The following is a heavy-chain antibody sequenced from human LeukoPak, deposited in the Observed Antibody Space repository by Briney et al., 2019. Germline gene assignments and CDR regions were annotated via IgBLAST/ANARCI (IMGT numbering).Heavy chain of an antibody. Sequence: PSETLSLTCTVSGTSMNSITYYWAWIRQPPGKGLEWIGSIYYSGSTYYNPSLKSRVTISVDTSKNQFSLKLSSVTAADTAVYYCASPGPMGSSGFDYWGQGTLVTVSS. J-gene: IGHJ4*02. V-gene: IGHV4-39*07. CDR2: IYYSGST. CDR3: ASPGPMGSSGFDY. D-gene: IGHD6-19*01. CDR1: GTSMNSITYY.